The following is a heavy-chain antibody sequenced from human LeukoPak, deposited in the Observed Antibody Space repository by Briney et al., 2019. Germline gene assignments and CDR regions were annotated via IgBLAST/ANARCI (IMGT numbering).Heavy chain of an antibody. D-gene: IGHD2-8*01. CDR3: AGEATYCTNGVCSTRFDN. J-gene: IGHJ4*02. CDR1: GFTFTSHW. V-gene: IGHV3-7*01. Sequence: GGSLRLSCAASGFTFTSHWMSWVRQAPGKGLEWVARMNLDGSEKYYVDSVKGRFTISRDNAKTSLYLEMNSLRAEDTAVYYCAGEATYCTNGVCSTRFDNWGQGTLVTVSS. CDR2: MNLDGSEK.